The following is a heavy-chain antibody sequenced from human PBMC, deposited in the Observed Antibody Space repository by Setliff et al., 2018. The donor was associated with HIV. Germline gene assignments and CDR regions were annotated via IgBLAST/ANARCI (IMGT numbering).Heavy chain of an antibody. J-gene: IGHJ4*02. Sequence: ASVKVSCKASGYTFTRYFMHCVRQAPGQGLEWLGMNNPSGGSTWYAQKFQGTVTMTGDTSTNTLYMELSSLRSEDTAVYYCARGWEGGMDYWGQGTLVTVSS. CDR1: GYTFTRYF. CDR2: NNPSGGST. D-gene: IGHD1-26*01. V-gene: IGHV1-46*01. CDR3: ARGWEGGMDY.